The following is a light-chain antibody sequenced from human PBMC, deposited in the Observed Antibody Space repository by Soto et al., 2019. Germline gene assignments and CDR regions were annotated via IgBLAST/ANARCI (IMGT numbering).Light chain of an antibody. CDR3: QQYSSSPLT. V-gene: IGKV3-20*01. Sequence: EIVLTQSPGTLSLSPGERATLSCRASQSVSSSYLAWYQQTPGQAPRPLIYGASSRAIGSPDRFSGSGSGTDFTLTISRLEPEDFAVYYCQQYSSSPLTFGQGTKVEIK. CDR1: QSVSSSY. J-gene: IGKJ1*01. CDR2: GAS.